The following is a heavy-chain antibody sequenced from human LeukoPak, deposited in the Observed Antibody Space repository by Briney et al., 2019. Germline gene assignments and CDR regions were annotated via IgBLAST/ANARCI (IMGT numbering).Heavy chain of an antibody. CDR3: ARDYCSSTSCLFDY. D-gene: IGHD2-2*01. CDR2: INPNSGDT. J-gene: IGHJ4*02. Sequence: ASVKVSCKASGYTFTGYHMHWVRQAPGQGLEWMGRINPNSGDTNIAQRFQGRVTITSDTSISTAYMELSRLRSDDTAFYYCARDYCSSTSCLFDYWGQGSLVTVSS. V-gene: IGHV1-2*06. CDR1: GYTFTGYH.